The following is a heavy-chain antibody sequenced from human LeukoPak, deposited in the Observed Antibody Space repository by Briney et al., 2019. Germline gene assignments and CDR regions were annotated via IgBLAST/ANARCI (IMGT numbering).Heavy chain of an antibody. CDR2: IYHSGST. CDR1: GGSISSSSYY. Sequence: PSETLSLTCTVSGGSISSSSYYWGRIRQPPGKGLEWIGEIYHSGSTNYNPSLKSRVTISVDTSKNQFSLKLSSVTAADTAVYYCARDSRDGYNSLDYWGQGTLVTVSS. D-gene: IGHD5-24*01. V-gene: IGHV4-39*07. J-gene: IGHJ4*02. CDR3: ARDSRDGYNSLDY.